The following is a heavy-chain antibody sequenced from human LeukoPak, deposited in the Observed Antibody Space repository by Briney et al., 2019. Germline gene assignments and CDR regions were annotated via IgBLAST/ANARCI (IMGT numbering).Heavy chain of an antibody. Sequence: ASVKVSCKASGYTFSSYYIHWVRQAPGQGLEWMGVINTGGGSSTYAQKFQGRVTMTRDTSTSTVYMELSSLRSEDTAMYYCARGAKRWLQFKTSVGFDSWGQGTLVTVSS. CDR2: INTGGGSS. D-gene: IGHD5-24*01. CDR3: ARGAKRWLQFKTSVGFDS. J-gene: IGHJ4*02. CDR1: GYTFSSYY. V-gene: IGHV1-46*01.